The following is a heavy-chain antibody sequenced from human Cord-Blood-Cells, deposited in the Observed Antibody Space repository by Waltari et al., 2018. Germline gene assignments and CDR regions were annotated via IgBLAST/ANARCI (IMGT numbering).Heavy chain of an antibody. Sequence: VHLQPWGAGLLKPSETLSLTCAVSGGSFSGSSWSWIRQPPGKGLGWMGGSNHSGSTNSNPSLKSRVTISVDTSKNQFSLKLSSVTAADTAVYYCARVLDYYDSSGYYYFAFDIWGQGTMVTVSS. CDR1: GGSFSGSS. D-gene: IGHD3-22*01. J-gene: IGHJ3*02. V-gene: IGHV4-34*01. CDR3: ARVLDYYDSSGYYYFAFDI. CDR2: SNHSGST.